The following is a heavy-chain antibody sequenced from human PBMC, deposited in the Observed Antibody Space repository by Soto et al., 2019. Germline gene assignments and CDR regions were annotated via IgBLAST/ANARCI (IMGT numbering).Heavy chain of an antibody. CDR2: IYWSGDE. V-gene: IGHV2-5*01. CDR3: ARGRAARPVFAFDI. J-gene: IGHJ3*02. D-gene: IGHD6-6*01. Sequence: QGTLRESVPTLVKPTQTLTLTCSFSGFSLSTSGVGVGWIRQSPGKALEWLAHIYWSGDEHYRPSLKSRLSIIKDTSKNHVVLIMTNMDPVDTATYYCARGRAARPVFAFDIWGQGTMVTVSS. CDR1: GFSLSTSGVG.